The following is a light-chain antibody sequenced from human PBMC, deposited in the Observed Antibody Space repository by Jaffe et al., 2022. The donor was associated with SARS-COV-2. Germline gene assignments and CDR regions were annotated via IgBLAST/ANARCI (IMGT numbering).Light chain of an antibody. CDR1: QSVSSY. Sequence: EIVLTQSPATLSLSPGERATLSCRASQSVSSYLGWYQQKPGQAPRLLIYDASNRATGIPARFSGSGSGTDFTLTISSLEPEDFAVYYCQQRSEWPLTFGGGTKVAIK. V-gene: IGKV3-11*01. CDR2: DAS. CDR3: QQRSEWPLT. J-gene: IGKJ4*01.